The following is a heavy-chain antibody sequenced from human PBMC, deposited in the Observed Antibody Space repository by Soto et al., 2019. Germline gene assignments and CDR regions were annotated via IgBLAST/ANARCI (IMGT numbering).Heavy chain of an antibody. Sequence: PSETLSLTCAVSGYSISSGYYWGWIRQPPGKGLEWIGSIYHSGSTYYNPSLKSRVTISVDTSKSQFSLKLSSVTAADTAVYYCARDQSGYDSYYYYGMDVWGQGTTVTVSS. J-gene: IGHJ6*02. D-gene: IGHD5-12*01. V-gene: IGHV4-38-2*02. CDR1: GYSISSGYY. CDR2: IYHSGST. CDR3: ARDQSGYDSYYYYGMDV.